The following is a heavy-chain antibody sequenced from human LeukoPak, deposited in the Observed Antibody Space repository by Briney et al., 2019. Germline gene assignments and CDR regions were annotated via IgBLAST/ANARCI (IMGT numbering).Heavy chain of an antibody. J-gene: IGHJ4*02. Sequence: PGGHLRLSCAASGFTFTSFWMAWVRQVPGKGLEGVANIKQDGSEEYYVDSVKGRFTISRDNAKNSLYLQMNSLRAEDTAVYYCARDAGFCSAGSCFDYWGQGTLVTVSS. D-gene: IGHD2-15*01. CDR3: ARDAGFCSAGSCFDY. V-gene: IGHV3-7*01. CDR2: IKQDGSEE. CDR1: GFTFTSFW.